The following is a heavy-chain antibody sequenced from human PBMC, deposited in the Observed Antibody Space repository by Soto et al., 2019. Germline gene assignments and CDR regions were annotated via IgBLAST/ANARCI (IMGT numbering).Heavy chain of an antibody. D-gene: IGHD5-12*01. J-gene: IGHJ6*02. V-gene: IGHV1-69*06. CDR1: GGTFSSYA. Sequence: QVQLVQSGAEAKKPGSSVKVSCKTSGGTFSSYAISWLRQAPGQGLEWMGVIVPLFRTTNYAQKFQGRVTMTAATSTDTVYMELSGLRSGDTAVYYCARGGYSSPFSTLLDRSGLDVWGQGTTITVSS. CDR3: ARGGYSSPFSTLLDRSGLDV. CDR2: IVPLFRTT.